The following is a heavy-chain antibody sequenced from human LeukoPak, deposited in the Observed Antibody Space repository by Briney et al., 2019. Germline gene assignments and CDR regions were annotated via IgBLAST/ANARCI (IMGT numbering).Heavy chain of an antibody. Sequence: TGGSLRLSCTASGLTFSTSGFNWVRQAPGKGLEWVASFGPTGSDRYHADSIKGRFTISRDNANNFLYLQMNSLRAEDTAVYYCATETNGRHYDYWGQGTLLTVSS. D-gene: IGHD1-14*01. CDR1: GLTFSTSG. CDR2: FGPTGSDR. J-gene: IGHJ4*02. CDR3: ATETNGRHYDY. V-gene: IGHV3-21*06.